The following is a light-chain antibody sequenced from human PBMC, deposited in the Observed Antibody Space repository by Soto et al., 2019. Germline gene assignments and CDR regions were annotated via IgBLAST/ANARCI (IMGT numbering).Light chain of an antibody. J-gene: IGKJ4*01. CDR3: QQYGNSPPLT. CDR2: DAS. Sequence: EIVLTQSPGTLSLSPGERATLSCRASQSVSSSYLAWYQQKPGLAPRLLIYDASNRAAGIPDRFSGSGSGTDFTLTISRLEPDDFAVYYCQQYGNSPPLTFGGGTKVDIK. CDR1: QSVSSSY. V-gene: IGKV3D-20*01.